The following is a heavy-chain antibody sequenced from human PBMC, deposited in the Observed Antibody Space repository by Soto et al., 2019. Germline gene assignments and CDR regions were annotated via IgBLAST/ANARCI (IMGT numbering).Heavy chain of an antibody. D-gene: IGHD2-8*02. J-gene: IGHJ4*02. CDR1: GGSISGYY. CDR2: INHSGST. CDR3: ARDKITGLFAY. V-gene: IGHV4-34*01. Sequence: SETLSLTCTVSGGSISGYYWTWIRQPPGTGLEWIGEINHSGSTNYNPSLKSRVTISVDTSKNQFSLKLTSVTAADTAVYYCARDKITGLFAYWGQGTLVTVSS.